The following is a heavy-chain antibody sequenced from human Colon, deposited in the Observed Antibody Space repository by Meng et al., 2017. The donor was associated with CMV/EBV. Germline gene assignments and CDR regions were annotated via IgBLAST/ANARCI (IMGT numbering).Heavy chain of an antibody. D-gene: IGHD2-2*01. Sequence: GESLKISCAASGLTFSSYAMHWVRQAPGKGLEWVAVISYDGSNKYYADSVKGRFTISRDNSKNTLYLQMNSLRAEDTAVYYCARDGNQLPNSINYYYYGMDVWGQGTTVTVSS. J-gene: IGHJ6*02. CDR2: ISYDGSNK. CDR1: GLTFSSYA. V-gene: IGHV3-30*04. CDR3: ARDGNQLPNSINYYYYGMDV.